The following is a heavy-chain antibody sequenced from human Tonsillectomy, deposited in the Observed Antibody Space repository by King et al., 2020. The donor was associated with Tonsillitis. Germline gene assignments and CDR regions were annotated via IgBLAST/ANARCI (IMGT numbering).Heavy chain of an antibody. CDR1: GGTFNSNG. J-gene: IGHJ6*02. CDR2: SIAIFGTT. Sequence: QLVQSGAEVRKPGSSVKVSCKASGGTFNSNGLTWVRQAPGQGFEWRGGSIAIFGTTNYAQKFQGRVTISADKVTSTAYMELSSLKSDDTAVYYCASPREQLVRDYYYNGLDVWGQGTPVTVSS. D-gene: IGHD6-13*01. V-gene: IGHV1-69*06. CDR3: ASPREQLVRDYYYNGLDV.